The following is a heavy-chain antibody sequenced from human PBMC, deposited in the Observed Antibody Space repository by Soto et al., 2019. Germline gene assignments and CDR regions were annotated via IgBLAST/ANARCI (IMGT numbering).Heavy chain of an antibody. CDR1: GFTFSSYG. CDR3: AKESVVGATTDWFDP. CDR2: ISYDGSNK. V-gene: IGHV3-30*18. J-gene: IGHJ5*02. Sequence: GGSLRLSCAASGFTFSSYGMHWVRQAPGKGLEGVAVISYDGSNKYYADSVKGRFTISRDNSKNTLYLQMNSLRAEDTAVYYCAKESVVGATTDWFDPWGQGTLVTVAS. D-gene: IGHD1-26*01.